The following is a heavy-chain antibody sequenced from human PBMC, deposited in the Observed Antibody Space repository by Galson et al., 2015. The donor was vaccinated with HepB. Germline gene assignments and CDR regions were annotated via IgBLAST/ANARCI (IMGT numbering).Heavy chain of an antibody. CDR1: GGTFSSYA. CDR2: IIPIFGTA. CDR3: AKDRYCSSTSCFLDY. Sequence: SVKVSCKASGGTFSSYAISWVRQAPGQGLEWMGGIIPIFGTANYAQKFQGRVTITADESTSTAYMELSSLRSEDTAVYYCAKDRYCSSTSCFLDYWGQGTLVTVSS. D-gene: IGHD2-2*01. J-gene: IGHJ4*02. V-gene: IGHV1-69*13.